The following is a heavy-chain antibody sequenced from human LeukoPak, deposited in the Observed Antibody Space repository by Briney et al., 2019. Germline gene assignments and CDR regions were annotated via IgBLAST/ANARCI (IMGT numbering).Heavy chain of an antibody. J-gene: IGHJ4*02. CDR3: ARVGSSTNGEIDY. CDR2: IYYSGST. V-gene: IGHV4-59*01. CDR1: GGSISSYY. D-gene: IGHD2-2*01. Sequence: SETLSLTCTVSGGSISSYYWSWVRQPPGKGLEWIGYIYYSGSTNYNPSLKSRVTISVDTSKNQFSLKLSSVTAADTAVYYCARVGSSTNGEIDYWGQGTLVTVSS.